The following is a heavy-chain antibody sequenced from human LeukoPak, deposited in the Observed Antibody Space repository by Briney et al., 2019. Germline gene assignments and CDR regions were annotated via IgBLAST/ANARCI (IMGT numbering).Heavy chain of an antibody. CDR1: GGTFSSYA. V-gene: IGHV1-69*13. CDR2: IIPIFGTA. CDR3: ARVVGAPGAFDI. Sequence: SVKVSCKASGGTFSSYAISWVRQAPGQGLEWMGGIIPIFGTANYAQKFQGRVTITADESTSTAYMELSSLRSEDTAVYYCARVVGAPGAFDIWGQGTMVTVSS. J-gene: IGHJ3*02. D-gene: IGHD2-2*01.